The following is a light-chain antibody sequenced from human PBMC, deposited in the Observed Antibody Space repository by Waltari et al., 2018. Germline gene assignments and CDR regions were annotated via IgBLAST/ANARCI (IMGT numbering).Light chain of an antibody. CDR2: DFS. V-gene: IGLV2-11*01. CDR1: SSDVGPDNY. J-gene: IGLJ2*01. Sequence: QSALTQPRSVSGSPGQSAPISCTGPSSDVGPDNYVSWYQQYPGKAPKLMIYDFSKRPSGVPDRFSGSKSGNTASLTISGLQADDEADYYCCSYVGSYTVIFGGGTMVTVL. CDR3: CSYVGSYTVI.